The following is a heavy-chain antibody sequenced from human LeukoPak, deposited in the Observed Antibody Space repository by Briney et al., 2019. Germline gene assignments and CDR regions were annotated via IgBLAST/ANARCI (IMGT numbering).Heavy chain of an antibody. D-gene: IGHD6-19*01. Sequence: ASVKVSCKASGYTFTGYYIHWVRQVPGQGLDWMGWINPNTGGTSYAQKFQGRVTMTTDTSTSTAYMELRSLRSDDTAVYYCARFGLGKHIEVAGIPFDIWGQGTMVTVSS. CDR3: ARFGLGKHIEVAGIPFDI. V-gene: IGHV1-2*02. J-gene: IGHJ3*02. CDR1: GYTFTGYY. CDR2: INPNTGGT.